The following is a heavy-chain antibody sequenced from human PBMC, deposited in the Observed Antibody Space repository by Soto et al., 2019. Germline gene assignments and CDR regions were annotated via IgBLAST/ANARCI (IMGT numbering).Heavy chain of an antibody. J-gene: IGHJ4*02. V-gene: IGHV4-31*03. D-gene: IGHD3-9*01. CDR3: ARVSLTGPTYSDY. CDR1: GGSISSGGYY. Sequence: SETLSLTCTVSGGSISSGGYYWSWIRQHPGKGLEWIGYIYYSGSTYYNPSLKSRVTISVDTSKNQFSLKLSSVTAADTAVYYCARVSLTGPTYSDYWGQGTLVTVSS. CDR2: IYYSGST.